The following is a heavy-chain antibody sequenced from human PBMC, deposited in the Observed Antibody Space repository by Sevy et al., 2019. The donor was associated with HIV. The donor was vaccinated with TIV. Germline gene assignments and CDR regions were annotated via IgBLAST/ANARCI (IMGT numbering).Heavy chain of an antibody. Sequence: GGSLRLSCAASGFTFSDYYMTWIRQAPGKGLEWVAYITSSGDTIYYADSVKGRFTISRDNAKNSLYLQMNNLRAEVRAVYYCAREYDYSHYAFDYWGQGTLVTVSS. J-gene: IGHJ4*02. D-gene: IGHD4-4*01. CDR3: AREYDYSHYAFDY. CDR2: ITSSGDTI. V-gene: IGHV3-11*01. CDR1: GFTFSDYY.